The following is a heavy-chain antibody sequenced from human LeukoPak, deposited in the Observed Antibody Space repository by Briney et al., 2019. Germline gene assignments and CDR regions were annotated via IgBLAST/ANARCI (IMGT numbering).Heavy chain of an antibody. CDR1: GFTFSSYA. Sequence: GGSLRLSCAASGFTFSSYAMTWVRQAPGKGLEWVSAISGSGNSTYHADSVKGRFTISRDNSKNTLYLQMNSLRAEDTAIYYCARGLLWFGELVDFWGQGTLVSVSS. CDR2: ISGSGNST. V-gene: IGHV3-23*01. CDR3: ARGLLWFGELVDF. J-gene: IGHJ4*02. D-gene: IGHD3-10*01.